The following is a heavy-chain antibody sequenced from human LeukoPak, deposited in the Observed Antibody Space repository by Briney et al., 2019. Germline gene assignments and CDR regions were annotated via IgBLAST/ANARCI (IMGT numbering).Heavy chain of an antibody. J-gene: IGHJ1*01. CDR3: ARGLEYFQH. CDR2: IYTSGST. V-gene: IGHV4-4*07. Sequence: GSLRLSCAASGFTFSSYSMNWIRQPAGKGLEWIGRIYTSGSTNYNPSLKSRVTISVDTSKNQFSLKLSSVTAADTAVYYCARGLEYFQHWGQGTLVTVSS. CDR1: GFTFSSYS. D-gene: IGHD5-12*01.